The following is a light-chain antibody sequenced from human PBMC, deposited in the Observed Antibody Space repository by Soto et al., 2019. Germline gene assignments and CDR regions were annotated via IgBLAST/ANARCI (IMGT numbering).Light chain of an antibody. Sequence: EIVLTQSPATLSLSPGERATLSCRASQSVSSYLAWYQQKPGQAPRLLIYDASNRATGIPARFSGSGSGTDFTLTISGLEPEDFAVYYCQQRSNWPPSWTFGQGNKVEI. CDR2: DAS. V-gene: IGKV3-11*01. J-gene: IGKJ1*01. CDR1: QSVSSY. CDR3: QQRSNWPPSWT.